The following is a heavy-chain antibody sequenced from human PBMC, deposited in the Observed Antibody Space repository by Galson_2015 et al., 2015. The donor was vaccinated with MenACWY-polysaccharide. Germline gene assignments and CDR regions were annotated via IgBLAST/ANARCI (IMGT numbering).Heavy chain of an antibody. D-gene: IGHD2-2*01. J-gene: IGHJ3*02. Sequence: SLRLSCAASGFTFDDYAMHWVRQAPGKGLEWVSGISWNSGSIGYADSVKGRFTISRDNAKNSLYLQMNSLRAEDTALYYCAKDRGGYCSSTSCPDAFDIWGQGTMVTVSS. CDR3: AKDRGGYCSSTSCPDAFDI. V-gene: IGHV3-9*01. CDR2: ISWNSGSI. CDR1: GFTFDDYA.